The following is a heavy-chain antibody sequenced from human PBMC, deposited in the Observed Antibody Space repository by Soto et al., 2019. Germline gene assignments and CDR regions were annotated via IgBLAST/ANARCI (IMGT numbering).Heavy chain of an antibody. J-gene: IGHJ6*02. Sequence: ASVKVSCKVSGYTLTELSMHWVRQAPGKGLEWMGGFDPEDGETIYAQKFQGRVTMTEDTSTDTAYMELSSLRSEDTAVYYCARDKANYGSGSPGGYYYYYYGMDVWGQGTTVTVSS. V-gene: IGHV1-24*01. CDR2: FDPEDGET. CDR1: GYTLTELS. CDR3: ARDKANYGSGSPGGYYYYYYGMDV. D-gene: IGHD3-10*01.